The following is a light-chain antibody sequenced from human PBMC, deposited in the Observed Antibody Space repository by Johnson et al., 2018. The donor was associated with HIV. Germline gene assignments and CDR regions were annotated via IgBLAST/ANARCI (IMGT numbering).Light chain of an antibody. J-gene: IGLJ1*01. CDR3: GTWDSSLSAYV. Sequence: QSVLTQPPSVSAAPGQKVTISCSGSSSNIGNNYVSWYQQLPGTAPKLLIYDNNKRPSGIPDRFSGSKSGTSATLGITGLQTGDEADYYCGTWDSSLSAYVFGTGTKGIVV. V-gene: IGLV1-51*01. CDR1: SSNIGNNY. CDR2: DNN.